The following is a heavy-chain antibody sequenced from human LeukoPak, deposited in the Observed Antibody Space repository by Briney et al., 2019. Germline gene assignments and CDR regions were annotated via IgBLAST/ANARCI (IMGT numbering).Heavy chain of an antibody. CDR2: INHSGST. CDR3: AGGRVRRTVTTKNHFNYYFDY. CDR1: GGPFSGYY. V-gene: IGHV4-34*01. Sequence: SETLSLTCAVYGGPFSGYYWSWIRQPPGKGLEWIGEINHSGSTNYNPSLKSRVTISVDTSKNQFSLKLSSVTAADTAVYYCAGGRVRRTVTTKNHFNYYFDYWGQGTLVTVSS. J-gene: IGHJ4*02. D-gene: IGHD4-11*01.